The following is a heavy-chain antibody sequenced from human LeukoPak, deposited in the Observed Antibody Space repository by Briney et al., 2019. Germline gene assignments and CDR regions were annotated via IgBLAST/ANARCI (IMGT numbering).Heavy chain of an antibody. CDR3: ARLLTEYSYGHNYYDSSDYYSQTGNFDY. J-gene: IGHJ4*02. CDR2: IYPGDSET. V-gene: IGHV5-51*01. Sequence: GESLKISRETSGYSFTSNWIAWVRQQPGKGLEWMGIIYPGDSETRYSPSFQGQVTISADKSISTAYLQWSSLKASDTAMYYWARLLTEYSYGHNYYDSSDYYSQTGNFDYWGQGTLVTVSS. CDR1: GYSFTSNW. D-gene: IGHD3-22*01.